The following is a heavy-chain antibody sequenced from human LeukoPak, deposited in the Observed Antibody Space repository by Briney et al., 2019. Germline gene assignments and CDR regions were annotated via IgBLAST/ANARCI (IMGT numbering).Heavy chain of an antibody. Sequence: PGGSLRLSCAASGFTFSSYGMHWVRQAPGKGLEWVAFIRYDGSNKYYADSVKGRFTISRDNSKNTLYLQMNSLRAEDTAVYYCAKGAVAGTRGHWYFDLWGRGTLVTVSS. V-gene: IGHV3-30*02. CDR2: IRYDGSNK. J-gene: IGHJ2*01. CDR3: AKGAVAGTRGHWYFDL. CDR1: GFTFSSYG. D-gene: IGHD6-19*01.